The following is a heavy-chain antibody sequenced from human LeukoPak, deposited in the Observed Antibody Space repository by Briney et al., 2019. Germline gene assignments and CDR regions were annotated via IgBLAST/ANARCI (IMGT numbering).Heavy chain of an antibody. D-gene: IGHD6-13*01. CDR3: ATEVKAAAGIDTGSYYYNGMDV. V-gene: IGHV3-33*01. CDR1: GFSFYTYG. CDR2: IWNDGSNK. Sequence: PGGSLRLSCAVSGFSFYTYGIYWVRHAPGKGLEWVAVIWNDGSNKYYADSVKGRFTISRDNSKNTLYLQMNSLRTEDTAVYFCATEVKAAAGIDTGSYYYNGMDVWGQGTTVTVSS. J-gene: IGHJ6*02.